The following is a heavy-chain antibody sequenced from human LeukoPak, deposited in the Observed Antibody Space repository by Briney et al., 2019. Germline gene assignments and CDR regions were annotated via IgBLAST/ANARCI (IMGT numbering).Heavy chain of an antibody. D-gene: IGHD1-26*01. CDR1: GFTFDEFG. CDR3: AKAFGGNYQRAFDY. V-gene: IGHV3-9*01. J-gene: IGHJ4*02. CDR2: VSWNSASI. Sequence: GRSLRLSCAASGFTFDEFGMHWVRQAPGKGLEWVSGVSWNSASIGYDKSVEGRFTVSRENTNKSLYLQMNSLRPEDTAFYFCAKAFGGNYQRAFDYWGQGILVTVSS.